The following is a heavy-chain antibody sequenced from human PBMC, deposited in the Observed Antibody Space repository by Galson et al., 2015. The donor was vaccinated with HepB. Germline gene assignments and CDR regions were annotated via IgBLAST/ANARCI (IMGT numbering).Heavy chain of an antibody. CDR3: ARLSYDSSDDYGMDV. D-gene: IGHD3-22*01. J-gene: IGHJ6*02. CDR2: IYPGDSDT. Sequence: QSGAEVKKAGESLKISCKASGYSFSSYWIGWVRQMPGKGLEWMGVIYPGDSDTTYSPSFQGQVTISADNSISTTYLQWSSLEASDTAMYYCARLSYDSSDDYGMDVWGQGTTVTVSS. CDR1: GYSFSSYW. V-gene: IGHV5-51*01.